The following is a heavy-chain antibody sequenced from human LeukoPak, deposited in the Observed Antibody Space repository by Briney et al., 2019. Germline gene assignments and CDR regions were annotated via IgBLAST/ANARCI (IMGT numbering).Heavy chain of an antibody. CDR3: ARLISSTSCLDY. D-gene: IGHD2-2*01. Sequence: PGGSLRLSCAASGFTFSDYYMSWIRQAPGKGLEWVSSISSSSSYIYYADSVKGRFTISRDNAKNSLYLQMNSLRAEDTAVYYCARLISSTSCLDYWGQGTLVTVSS. CDR1: GFTFSDYY. J-gene: IGHJ4*02. CDR2: ISSSSSYI. V-gene: IGHV3-11*06.